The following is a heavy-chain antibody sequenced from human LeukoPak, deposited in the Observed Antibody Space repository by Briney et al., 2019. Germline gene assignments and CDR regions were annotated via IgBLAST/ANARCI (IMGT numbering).Heavy chain of an antibody. CDR3: ARSYDILTGYYTLRDY. CDR2: IYYSGST. J-gene: IGHJ4*02. Sequence: SETLSLTCTVSGGSISSYYWSWIRQPPGKGLEWIGYIYYSGSTNYNPSLKSRVTISVVTSKNQFSLKLSSVTAADTAVYYCARSYDILTGYYTLRDYWGQGTLVTVSS. CDR1: GGSISSYY. D-gene: IGHD3-9*01. V-gene: IGHV4-59*01.